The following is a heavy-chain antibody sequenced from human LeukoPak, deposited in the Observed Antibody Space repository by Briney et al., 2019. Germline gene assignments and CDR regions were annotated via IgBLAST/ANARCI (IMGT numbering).Heavy chain of an antibody. CDR3: ARGVGTEDSSGYYYDDY. V-gene: IGHV4-34*01. D-gene: IGHD3-22*01. CDR1: GGSISSYY. CDR2: INHSGST. Sequence: SETLSLTCTVSGGSISSYYWSWIRQPPGKGLEWIGEINHSGSTKYNPSLKSRVTISVDTSKNQFSLNLSSVTAADTAVYYCARGVGTEDSSGYYYDDYWGQGTLVTVSS. J-gene: IGHJ4*02.